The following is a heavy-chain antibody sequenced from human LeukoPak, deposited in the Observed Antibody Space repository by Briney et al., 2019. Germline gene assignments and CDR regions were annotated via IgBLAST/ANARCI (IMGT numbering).Heavy chain of an antibody. CDR1: GFTFSDYY. D-gene: IGHD3-10*01. V-gene: IGHV3-11*01. CDR3: ARHTTCYYGSGSYPEAMDV. Sequence: GSLRLSCAASGFTFSDYYMSWIRQAPGKGLEWVSYISSSGSTIYYADSVKGRFTISRDNAKNSLYLQMNSLRAEDTAVYYCARHTTCYYGSGSYPEAMDVWGQGTTVTVSS. CDR2: ISSSGSTI. J-gene: IGHJ6*02.